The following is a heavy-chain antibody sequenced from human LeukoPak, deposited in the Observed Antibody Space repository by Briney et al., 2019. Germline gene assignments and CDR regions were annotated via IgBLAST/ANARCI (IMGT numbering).Heavy chain of an antibody. CDR3: ARAKDCSSTSCYVGGYFDY. CDR1: GFTFDDYG. V-gene: IGHV3-20*04. CDR2: INWNGGSI. J-gene: IGHJ4*02. D-gene: IGHD2-2*01. Sequence: GGSLRLSCAASGFTFDDYGMSWVRQPPGKGLEWVSGINWNGGSIGYVDSVKGRFTISRDNAKNSLYLQMNSLRAEDTAVYYCARAKDCSSTSCYVGGYFDYWGQGTLVTVSS.